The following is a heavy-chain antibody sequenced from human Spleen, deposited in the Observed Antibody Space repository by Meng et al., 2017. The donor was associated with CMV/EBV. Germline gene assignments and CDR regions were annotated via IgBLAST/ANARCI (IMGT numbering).Heavy chain of an antibody. CDR2: IYRRGGT. CDR1: GFSVSDNY. V-gene: IGHV3-53*01. Sequence: GESLKISCAASGFSVSDNYMSWVRQSPGKGLEWVSIIYRRGGTDSAKSVKGRFTITRDNTKNILYLQMNSLGVDATAIYYFVRDKVVMEPATVPKLFYHGMDVWGQGTTVTVSS. J-gene: IGHJ6*02. D-gene: IGHD2/OR15-2a*01. CDR3: VRDKVVMEPATVPKLFYHGMDV.